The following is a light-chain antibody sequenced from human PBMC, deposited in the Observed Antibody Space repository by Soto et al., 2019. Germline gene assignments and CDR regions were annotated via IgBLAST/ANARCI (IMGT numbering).Light chain of an antibody. J-gene: IGLJ2*01. CDR3: SSYASSNNFVV. Sequence: QSVLTQPPSASGSPGQSVTISCTGTSSDVGGYNYVSWYQQHPGKAPKLMIYEVSKRPSGVPDRFSGSKSGNTASLTVSGRQEADEDDYYCSSYASSNNFVVFGGGTKLTVL. V-gene: IGLV2-8*01. CDR2: EVS. CDR1: SSDVGGYNY.